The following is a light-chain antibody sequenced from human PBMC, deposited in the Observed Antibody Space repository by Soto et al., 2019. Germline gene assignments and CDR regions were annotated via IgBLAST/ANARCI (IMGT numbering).Light chain of an antibody. CDR3: QSYDSSLSGYV. J-gene: IGLJ1*01. Sequence: QSVLTQPPSVSGAPGQRVTISCTGSSSNIGAGYDVHWYQQLPGTAPKLLIYGNSNRPSGVPDRFSGSKSGTSASLAITGLQADDESDYYCQSYDSSLSGYVFGTGTTLTVL. CDR2: GNS. V-gene: IGLV1-40*01. CDR1: SSNIGAGYD.